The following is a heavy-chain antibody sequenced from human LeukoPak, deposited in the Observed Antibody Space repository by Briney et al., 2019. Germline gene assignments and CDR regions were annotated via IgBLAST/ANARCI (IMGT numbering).Heavy chain of an antibody. Sequence: PSETLSLTCAVYGVSFSGYYWSWIRQPPGKGLEWIGEINLSGSTNYNPSLKSRVTISVDTSKNQFSLKLSSVTAADTAVYYCAKAPRSRGSTTPFDYWGQGTLVTVSS. CDR3: AKAPRSRGSTTPFDY. J-gene: IGHJ4*02. CDR2: INLSGST. D-gene: IGHD6-25*01. V-gene: IGHV4-34*01. CDR1: GVSFSGYY.